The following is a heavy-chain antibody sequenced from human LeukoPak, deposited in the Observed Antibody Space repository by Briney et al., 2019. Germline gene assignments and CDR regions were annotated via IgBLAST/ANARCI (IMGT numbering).Heavy chain of an antibody. CDR2: IWYDGSNK. V-gene: IGHV3-33*01. CDR1: GFTFSSYG. CDR3: ARDYKYAFDN. D-gene: IGHD5-24*01. Sequence: GRSLRLSCAASGFTFSSYGMHWVRQAPGKGLEWVAVIWYDGSNKYYADSVKGRFTISGDKAKNSLYLQMNSLRVEDTAVYYCARDYKYAFDNWGQGTLVTVSS. J-gene: IGHJ4*02.